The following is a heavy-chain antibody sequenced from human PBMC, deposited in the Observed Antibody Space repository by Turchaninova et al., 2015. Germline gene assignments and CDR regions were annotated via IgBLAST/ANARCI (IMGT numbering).Heavy chain of an antibody. CDR3: ARSGAVAGKNWFDP. J-gene: IGHJ5*02. V-gene: IGHV1-2*06. Sequence: QVQLVQSGAEVKKPGASVKVSCKASGYTFTGYYIHWVRQAPGQGLGWMGRVNPNSGGTNYAQKFQGRVTVTRDTSISTAFMELSGLRSDDTAVYYCARSGAVAGKNWFDPWGQGTLVTVSS. CDR2: VNPNSGGT. CDR1: GYTFTGYY. D-gene: IGHD6-19*01.